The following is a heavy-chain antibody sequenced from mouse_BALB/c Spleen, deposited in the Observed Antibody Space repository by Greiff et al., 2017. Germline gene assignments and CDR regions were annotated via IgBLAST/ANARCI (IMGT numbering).Heavy chain of an antibody. Sequence: VKLQESGAELVRPGVSVKISCKGSGYTFTDYAMHWVKQSHAKSLEWIGVISTYYGDASYNQKFKGKATMTVDKSSSTAYMELARLTSEDSAIYYCARSSYYAMDYWGQGTSVTVSS. J-gene: IGHJ4*01. D-gene: IGHD1-1*01. V-gene: IGHV1S137*01. CDR2: ISTYYGDA. CDR1: GYTFTDYA. CDR3: ARSSYYAMDY.